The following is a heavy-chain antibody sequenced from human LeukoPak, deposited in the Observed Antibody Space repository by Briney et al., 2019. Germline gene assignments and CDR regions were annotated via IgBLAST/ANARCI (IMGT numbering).Heavy chain of an antibody. J-gene: IGHJ6*02. CDR1: GGTFSSYA. CDR2: IIPILGIA. D-gene: IGHD3-10*01. CDR3: ARFCGSGSYPLYYYYGMDV. V-gene: IGHV1-69*04. Sequence: ASVKVSCKASGGTFSSYAISWVRPAPGQGLEWMGRIIPILGIANYAQKFQGRVTITADKSTSTAYMELSSLRSEDTAVYYCARFCGSGSYPLYYYYGMDVWGQGTTVTVSS.